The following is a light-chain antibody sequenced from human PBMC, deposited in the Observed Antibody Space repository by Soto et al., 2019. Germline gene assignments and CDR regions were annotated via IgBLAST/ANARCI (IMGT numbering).Light chain of an antibody. CDR1: ESVSSY. CDR3: QQRSNWPLT. V-gene: IGKV3-11*01. CDR2: DAS. Sequence: EIVLTQSPATLSLSPGERATLSCRASESVSSYLAWYQQKPGQAPRLLIHDASNRVTGIPARFSGSGSGTDFTLTSSSLEPEDFAVYYCQQRSNWPLTFGGGTKVDIK. J-gene: IGKJ4*01.